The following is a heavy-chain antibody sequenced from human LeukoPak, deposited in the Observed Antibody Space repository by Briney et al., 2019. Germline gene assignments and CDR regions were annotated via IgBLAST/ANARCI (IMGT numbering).Heavy chain of an antibody. Sequence: SETLSLTCTVSGGSISGYFWSWIRQPAGKGLEWIGRIYSSGSNNYNPSLKSRVTMSLDTSRNHLSLNLSSVTAADTAVYYCAREPTSGREPTSGRPLDYWGQGTLVTVSS. CDR3: AREPTSGREPTSGRPLDY. J-gene: IGHJ4*02. V-gene: IGHV4-4*07. CDR2: IYSSGSN. D-gene: IGHD5-12*01. CDR1: GGSISGYF.